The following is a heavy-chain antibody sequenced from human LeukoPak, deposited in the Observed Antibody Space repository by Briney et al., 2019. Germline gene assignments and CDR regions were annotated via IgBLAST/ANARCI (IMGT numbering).Heavy chain of an antibody. D-gene: IGHD3-22*01. V-gene: IGHV3-7*01. CDR1: GFTFSNYW. CDR3: ATDFYDST. J-gene: IGHJ5*02. Sequence: PGGSLRLSCVASGFTFSNYWMSWVRQAPGKGLEWVANIKKDGSDKYYVDSVKGRFTISRDNAKNSVYLQMNSLRAEDTAVYYCATDFYDSTWGQGTLVTVSS. CDR2: IKKDGSDK.